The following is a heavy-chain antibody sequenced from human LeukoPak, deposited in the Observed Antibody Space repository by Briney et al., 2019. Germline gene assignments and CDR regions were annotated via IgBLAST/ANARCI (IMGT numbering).Heavy chain of an antibody. V-gene: IGHV3-23*01. D-gene: IGHD5-12*01. J-gene: IGHJ6*02. Sequence: QSGGSLRLSCAASGFTFSSYAMSWVRQAPGKGLEWVSAISGSGGSTYYADSVKGRFTISRDNSKNSLYLQMNSLRTEDTALYYCAKDMDIVATISWAYGMDVWGQGTTVTVSS. CDR1: GFTFSSYA. CDR2: ISGSGGST. CDR3: AKDMDIVATISWAYGMDV.